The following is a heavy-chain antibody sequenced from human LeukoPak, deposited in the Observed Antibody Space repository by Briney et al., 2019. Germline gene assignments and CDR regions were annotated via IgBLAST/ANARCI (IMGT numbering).Heavy chain of an antibody. CDR1: AFTFSNFA. Sequence: GGSLRLSCAASAFTFSNFAMTWVRQAPGKGLEWVSAISADGADTYYADSVKGRFTISRDNAENTLYLQMNSLRAEDTAVYYCARGTAGYHSSYFDYWGQGTLVTVSS. V-gene: IGHV3-23*01. J-gene: IGHJ4*02. D-gene: IGHD3-16*02. CDR3: ARGTAGYHSSYFDY. CDR2: ISADGADT.